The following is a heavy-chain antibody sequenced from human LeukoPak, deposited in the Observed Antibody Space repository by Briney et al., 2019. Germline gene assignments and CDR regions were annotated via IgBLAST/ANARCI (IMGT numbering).Heavy chain of an antibody. CDR1: GITFSSYW. D-gene: IGHD6-13*01. V-gene: IGHV3-74*03. Sequence: GGSLRLSCAASGITFSSYWMHWVRQAPGKGPMYVSRINSDGTSATYADSVKGRFIISRDNAKNTLYLQMNSLRAEDTVVYYCARGYSSSRYNWLDPWGQGTLVTVSS. CDR3: ARGYSSSRYNWLDP. J-gene: IGHJ5*02. CDR2: INSDGTSA.